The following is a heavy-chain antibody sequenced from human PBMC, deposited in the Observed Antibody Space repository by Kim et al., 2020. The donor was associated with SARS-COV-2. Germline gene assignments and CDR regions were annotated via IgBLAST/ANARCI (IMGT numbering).Heavy chain of an antibody. J-gene: IGHJ4*02. D-gene: IGHD6-13*01. Sequence: NPSLKGRVTLSVDTSKNQFSLKLSSVTAADTAVYYCARSGIAAAGYYFDYWGQGTLVTVSS. CDR3: ARSGIAAAGYYFDY. V-gene: IGHV4-39*01.